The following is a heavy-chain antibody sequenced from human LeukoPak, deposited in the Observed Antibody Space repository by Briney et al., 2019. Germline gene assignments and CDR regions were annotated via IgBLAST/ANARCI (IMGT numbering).Heavy chain of an antibody. Sequence: GGSLRLSCVASGFTFRSYWMSWVRQAPGKGLEWVANINQDGSEIYYVDPVKGRFTISRDNAKNSLSLQMNSLRAEDTAVYYCARPIAVAENWFDPWGQGTLVTVSS. J-gene: IGHJ5*02. CDR2: INQDGSEI. CDR3: ARPIAVAENWFDP. D-gene: IGHD6-19*01. CDR1: GFTFRSYW. V-gene: IGHV3-7*01.